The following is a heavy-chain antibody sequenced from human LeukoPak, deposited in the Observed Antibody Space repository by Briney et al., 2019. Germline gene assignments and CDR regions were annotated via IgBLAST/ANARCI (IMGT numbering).Heavy chain of an antibody. CDR3: ARQRDSNWFDP. CDR1: GYTFINYY. V-gene: IGHV1-46*01. Sequence: ASVKVSCKASGYTFINYYMHWVRQAPGQGLEWMGIINPSAGSTTYAHNFQGRVTMTRDTSTNTVYMELNSLRSDDTAVYYCARQRDSNWFDPWGQGTLVTVSS. J-gene: IGHJ5*02. CDR2: INPSAGST. D-gene: IGHD4-11*01.